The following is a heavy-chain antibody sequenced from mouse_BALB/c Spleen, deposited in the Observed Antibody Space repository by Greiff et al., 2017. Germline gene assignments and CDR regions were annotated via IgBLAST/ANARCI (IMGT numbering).Heavy chain of an antibody. CDR3: TRFTTVVAYYYAMDY. V-gene: IGHV1S81*02. J-gene: IGHJ4*01. CDR2: INPSNGGT. Sequence: QVQLQQSGAELVKPGASVKLSCKASGYTFTSYYMYWVKQRPGQGLEWIGEINPSNGGTNFNEKFKSKATLTVDKSSSTAYMQLSSLTSEDSAVYYCTRFTTVVAYYYAMDYWGQGTSVTVSS. D-gene: IGHD1-1*01. CDR1: GYTFTSYY.